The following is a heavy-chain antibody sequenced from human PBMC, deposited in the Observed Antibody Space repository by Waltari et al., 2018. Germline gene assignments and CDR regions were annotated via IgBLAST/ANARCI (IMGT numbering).Heavy chain of an antibody. CDR2: INHSGSP. J-gene: IGHJ4*02. Sequence: QVQLQQWGAGLLKPSETLSLTCAVYGGSFSGYYWSWIRQPPGKGLAWIGEINHSGSPNDTPSLKSRVTISVDTSKNQCSLKLISVTAADTAVYYCASGGYYYDSSGSGQVDYWGQGTLVTVSS. CDR1: GGSFSGYY. V-gene: IGHV4-34*01. D-gene: IGHD3-22*01. CDR3: ASGGYYYDSSGSGQVDY.